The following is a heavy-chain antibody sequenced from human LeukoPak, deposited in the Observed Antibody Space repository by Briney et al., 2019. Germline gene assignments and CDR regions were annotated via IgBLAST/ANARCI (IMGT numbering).Heavy chain of an antibody. V-gene: IGHV4-34*01. CDR3: ARGMDTAMVKGLECFDY. Sequence: SETLSLTCAVYGGSFSGYYWSWIRQPPGKGLEWIGEINHSGSTNYDPSLKSRVTISVDTSKNQFSLKLSSVTAADTAVYYCARGMDTAMVKGLECFDYWGQGTLVTVSS. CDR1: GGSFSGYY. CDR2: INHSGST. J-gene: IGHJ4*02. D-gene: IGHD5-18*01.